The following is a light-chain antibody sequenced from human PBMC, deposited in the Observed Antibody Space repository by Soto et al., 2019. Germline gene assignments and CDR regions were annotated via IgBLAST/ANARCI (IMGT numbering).Light chain of an antibody. CDR1: QTINRW. Sequence: DIQMTQSPSTLSASVGDRVTISCRASQTINRWLAWYQQKPGEVPKLLIYKASVLESGVPSRFSGSGSGTEFTLTISRLQPEDVATYYCQRWSFGQGTKVYIK. J-gene: IGKJ1*01. V-gene: IGKV1-5*03. CDR3: QRWS. CDR2: KAS.